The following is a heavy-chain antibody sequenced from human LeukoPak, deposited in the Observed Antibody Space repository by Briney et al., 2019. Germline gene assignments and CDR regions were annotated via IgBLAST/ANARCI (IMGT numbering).Heavy chain of an antibody. CDR3: ARGGDYGDYALDY. CDR2: INSDGSST. V-gene: IGHV3-74*01. CDR1: GCTFSSYW. Sequence: PGGSLRLSCAASGCTFSSYWLHWVRQAPGKGLVWVSRINSDGSSTIYADSVKGRLTISRDNAKNTLYLQVNSLRAEDTAVYYCARGGDYGDYALDYWGQGTLVTVSS. D-gene: IGHD4-17*01. J-gene: IGHJ4*02.